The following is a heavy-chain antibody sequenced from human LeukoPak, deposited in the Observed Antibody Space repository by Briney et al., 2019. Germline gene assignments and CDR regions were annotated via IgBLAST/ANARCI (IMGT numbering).Heavy chain of an antibody. Sequence: GESLKISCKGSGYSFTSYWIGWVRQMPGKGLEWMGIIYPSDSDTRYSPSFQGQVTISADKSISTAYLQWSSLKASDTAMYYCARHDTAMVYYYGMDVWGQGTTVTVSS. CDR2: IYPSDSDT. V-gene: IGHV5-51*01. CDR3: ARHDTAMVYYYGMDV. D-gene: IGHD5-18*01. J-gene: IGHJ6*02. CDR1: GYSFTSYW.